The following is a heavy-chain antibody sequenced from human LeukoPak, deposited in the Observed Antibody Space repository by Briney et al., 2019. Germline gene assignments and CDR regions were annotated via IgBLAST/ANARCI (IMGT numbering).Heavy chain of an antibody. J-gene: IGHJ5*02. V-gene: IGHV3-7*05. Sequence: PGGSLRLSCAASGFTFSNYWMIWVRQAPGKGLEWVGNIKQDGSEKRYADSVRGRFSISRDNAQTSLYLQINSLRAEDTAVYYCASASDPWLQLTWGQGTLVTVSS. CDR2: IKQDGSEK. CDR1: GFTFSNYW. D-gene: IGHD5-24*01. CDR3: ASASDPWLQLT.